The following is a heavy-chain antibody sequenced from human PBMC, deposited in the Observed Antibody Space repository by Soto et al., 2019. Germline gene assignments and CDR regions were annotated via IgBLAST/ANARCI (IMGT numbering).Heavy chain of an antibody. J-gene: IGHJ4*02. Sequence: EVQLVESGGGLVQPGGSLRLSCAGSGFTLMNHYFDWVRQAPGKGREGVVGSRDKPRVYSTPYAASVKGRFTTSRDESKNSAYLQMNSLKTEDTAVYYCVRATYFSDSSGYTRCLDYWGQGTLVTVSS. CDR1: GFTLMNHY. CDR3: VRATYFSDSSGYTRCLDY. V-gene: IGHV3-72*01. D-gene: IGHD3-22*01. CDR2: SRDKPRVYST.